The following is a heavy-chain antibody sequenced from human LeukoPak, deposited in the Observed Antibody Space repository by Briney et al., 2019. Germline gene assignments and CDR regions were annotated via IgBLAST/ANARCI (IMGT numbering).Heavy chain of an antibody. D-gene: IGHD1-26*01. V-gene: IGHV1-69*05. CDR2: IIPIFGTA. CDR3: ARGTLVGATLGGNDY. CDR1: GGTFSSYA. J-gene: IGHJ4*02. Sequence: SVKVSCKASGGTFSSYAISWVRQAPGQGLELMGRIIPIFGTANYAQKFQGRVTITTDESTSTAYMELSSLRSEDTAVYYCARGTLVGATLGGNDYWGQGTLVTVSS.